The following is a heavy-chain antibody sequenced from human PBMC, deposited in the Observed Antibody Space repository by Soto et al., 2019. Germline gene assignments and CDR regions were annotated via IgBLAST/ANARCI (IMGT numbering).Heavy chain of an antibody. Sequence: PGGSLRLSCAASGFTFSTYAMHWVRQAPGKGLEWVAVISYDGSNKYYADSVKGRFTISRDNSKNTLYLQMNSLRAEDTAVYYCARHRVRGVIYTNYFDYWGQGPLVTVS. CDR2: ISYDGSNK. D-gene: IGHD3-10*01. V-gene: IGHV3-30-3*01. J-gene: IGHJ4*02. CDR3: ARHRVRGVIYTNYFDY. CDR1: GFTFSTYA.